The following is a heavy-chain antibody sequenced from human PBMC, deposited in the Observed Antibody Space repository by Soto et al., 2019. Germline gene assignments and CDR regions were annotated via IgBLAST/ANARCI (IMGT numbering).Heavy chain of an antibody. CDR3: AKEVRGAVGAFAI. V-gene: IGHV3-23*01. CDR2: ISDSGGIT. CDR1: GFTFDNCA. D-gene: IGHD1-26*01. Sequence: EVQLLQSGGGLIQPGGSLRLSCAASGFTFDNCAMNWVRQVPGKGLEWVSIISDSGGITHYTDSVKGRFTISRDNSKNTLYLQVTSPRDEDTAVYYCAKEVRGAVGAFAIWGQGTMVIVSS. J-gene: IGHJ3*02.